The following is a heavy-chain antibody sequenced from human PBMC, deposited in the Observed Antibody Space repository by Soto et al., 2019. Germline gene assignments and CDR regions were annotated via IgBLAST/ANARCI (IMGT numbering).Heavy chain of an antibody. CDR2: IYTDGSST. CDR1: GFTFSNYW. Sequence: EVQLVESGGGLVQPGGSLRLSCTASGFTFSNYWMHWVRQAPGKGLVWVSRIYTDGSSTSYADSVKGRFTISRDNAKNTLYRQMNSLRAEDTAVYFCARAASSSYYGMTSGAKGPRSPSP. J-gene: IGHJ6*02. CDR3: ARAASSSYYGMTS. V-gene: IGHV3-74*01.